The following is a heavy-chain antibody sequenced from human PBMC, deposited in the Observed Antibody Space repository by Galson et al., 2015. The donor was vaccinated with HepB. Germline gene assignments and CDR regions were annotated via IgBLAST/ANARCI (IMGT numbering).Heavy chain of an antibody. Sequence: SLRLSCAASEFTVSTNYMTWVRQAPGKGLECISVIYSRGLSTAYADSVKGRFSISRDISENTLYLQLNNLRIEDTAVYYCLRLGDLSGYSSSWGQGTLVTVSS. CDR2: IYSRGLST. CDR1: EFTVSTNY. J-gene: IGHJ4*02. D-gene: IGHD6-13*01. V-gene: IGHV3-53*01. CDR3: LRLGDLSGYSSS.